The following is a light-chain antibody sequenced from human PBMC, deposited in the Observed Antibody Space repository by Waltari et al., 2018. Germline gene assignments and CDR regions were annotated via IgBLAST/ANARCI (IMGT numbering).Light chain of an antibody. CDR2: WAS. Sequence: DIVMTQSPDSLAVSLGERATINCKSSQSVLYSSNNNNYLAWYRQKPGQPPKLLFYWASTRASGVPDRFSGSGSGTDFTLTISSLQAEDVAVYYCQQYYTTPRTFGQGTKVDIK. V-gene: IGKV4-1*01. J-gene: IGKJ1*01. CDR1: QSVLYSSNNNNY. CDR3: QQYYTTPRT.